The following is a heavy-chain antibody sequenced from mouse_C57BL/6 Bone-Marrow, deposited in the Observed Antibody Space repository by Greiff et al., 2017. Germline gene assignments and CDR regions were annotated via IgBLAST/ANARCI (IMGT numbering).Heavy chain of an antibody. Sequence: EVQLVESGAELVRPGASVKLSCTASGFNIKDDYMHWVKQRPEQGLEWIGWIDPENGDTEYASKFQGKATITADTSSNTAYLQLSSLTSEDTAVYYCTTGLWFAYWGQGTLVTVSA. D-gene: IGHD2-13*01. CDR2: IDPENGDT. CDR3: TTGLWFAY. V-gene: IGHV14-4*01. CDR1: GFNIKDDY. J-gene: IGHJ3*01.